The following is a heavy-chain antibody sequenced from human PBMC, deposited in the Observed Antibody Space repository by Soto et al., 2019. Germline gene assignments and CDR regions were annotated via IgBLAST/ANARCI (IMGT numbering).Heavy chain of an antibody. CDR1: GGSISSSNW. V-gene: IGHV4-4*02. CDR3: ASASWLRTRTRNYYYYGMDV. Sequence: SETLSLTCAVSGGSISSSNWWSWVRKPPGKGLEWIGEIYHSGSTKYNPALKSRVTISVDKSKNQFSLKLSSVTAADTAVYYCASASWLRTRTRNYYYYGMDVWGQGTTVT. J-gene: IGHJ6*02. CDR2: IYHSGST. D-gene: IGHD5-12*01.